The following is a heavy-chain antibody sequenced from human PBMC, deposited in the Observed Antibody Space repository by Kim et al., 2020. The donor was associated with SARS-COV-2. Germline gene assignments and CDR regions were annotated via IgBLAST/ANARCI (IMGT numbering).Heavy chain of an antibody. D-gene: IGHD3-10*01. Sequence: YADSVKGRFTNSRDNSKNTLYLRMNSLRAEDTAVYYCARDRGQYYYGMDVWGQGTTVTVSS. J-gene: IGHJ6*02. V-gene: IGHV3-33*01. CDR3: ARDRGQYYYGMDV.